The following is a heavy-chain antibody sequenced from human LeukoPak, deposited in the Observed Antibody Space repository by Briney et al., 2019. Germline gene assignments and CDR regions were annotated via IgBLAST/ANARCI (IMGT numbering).Heavy chain of an antibody. J-gene: IGHJ4*02. Sequence: GGSLRLFCAASGFTFSSYSMNWVRQAPGKGLEWVSSISSSSSYIYYADSVKGRFTISRDNAKNSLYLQMNSLRAEDTAVYYCARWGNGGYYFDYWGQGTLVTVSS. V-gene: IGHV3-21*01. CDR1: GFTFSSYS. CDR3: ARWGNGGYYFDY. D-gene: IGHD4-23*01. CDR2: ISSSSSYI.